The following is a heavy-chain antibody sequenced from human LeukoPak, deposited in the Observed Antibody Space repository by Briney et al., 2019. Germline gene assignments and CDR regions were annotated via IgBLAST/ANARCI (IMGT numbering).Heavy chain of an antibody. D-gene: IGHD1-26*01. CDR1: GFTFSSYR. CDR3: ARGLGVPDAFDI. Sequence: GGSLRLSSAASGFTFSSYRMNWVRQAPGKGLEWVSSISSSSSYIYSADSMKGRFTISRDNAKNSLYLQMNSLRAEDTAVYYCARGLGVPDAFDIWGQGTMVTVSS. J-gene: IGHJ3*02. V-gene: IGHV3-21*01. CDR2: ISSSSSYI.